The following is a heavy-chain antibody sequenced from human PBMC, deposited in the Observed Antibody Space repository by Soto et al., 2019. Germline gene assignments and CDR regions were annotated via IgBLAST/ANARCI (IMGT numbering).Heavy chain of an antibody. V-gene: IGHV1-69*06. D-gene: IGHD3-3*01. CDR3: ARLPLRITVFGKVLGYSDS. J-gene: IGHJ4*02. Sequence: QVQLVQSGAEVKTPGSSVTVSCTPSGGSFNDYAFSWVRQAPGQGLEWLGGIIPLFGTSDYSQSFRDRATITAEKSTSTVFLELRSLTSQDTAVYYCARLPLRITVFGKVLGYSDSWGQGSLITVSS. CDR1: GGSFNDYA. CDR2: IIPLFGTS.